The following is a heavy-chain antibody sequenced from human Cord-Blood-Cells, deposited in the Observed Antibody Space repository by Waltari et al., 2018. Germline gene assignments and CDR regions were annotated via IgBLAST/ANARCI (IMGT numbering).Heavy chain of an antibody. Sequence: QVQLQESGPGLVKPSQTLSLTRTVSGGSIRSGGYYWSWHCQHPGKGLEWIGYIYYSGSTYYNPSLKSRVTISVDTSKNQFSLKLSSVTAADTAVYYCARWFLEWLLYDYWGQGTLVTVSS. CDR1: GGSIRSGGYY. J-gene: IGHJ4*02. CDR3: ARWFLEWLLYDY. V-gene: IGHV4-31*03. D-gene: IGHD3-3*01. CDR2: IYYSGST.